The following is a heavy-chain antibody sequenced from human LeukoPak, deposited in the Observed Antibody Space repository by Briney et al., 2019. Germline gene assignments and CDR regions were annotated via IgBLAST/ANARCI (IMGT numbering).Heavy chain of an antibody. CDR3: ARQNPAEAGQGLDY. Sequence: SETLSLPCTVSGRSLTGYYWSWLRQPPGKGLEWIGYIYYSGSTNYNPSLKSRVTISVDTSKNQFSLKLSSVTAADTAVYYCARQNPAEAGQGLDYSGQGALVTVSS. CDR2: IYYSGST. D-gene: IGHD6-13*01. J-gene: IGHJ4*02. V-gene: IGHV4-59*08. CDR1: GRSLTGYY.